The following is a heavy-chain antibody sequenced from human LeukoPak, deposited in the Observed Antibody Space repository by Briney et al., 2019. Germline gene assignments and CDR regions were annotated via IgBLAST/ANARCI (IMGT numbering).Heavy chain of an antibody. V-gene: IGHV4-39*07. CDR2: IYYSGTT. CDR3: ARDQGAVAGIDP. CDR1: GGAISSGDYN. J-gene: IGHJ5*02. D-gene: IGHD6-19*01. Sequence: SQTLSLTCTVSGGAISSGDYNWGWIRQTPGKGLEWIGSIYYSGTTYYNPSLESRVTISIDTSKNQFSVKLTSVTAADTAVYYCARDQGAVAGIDPWGQGTLVTVSS.